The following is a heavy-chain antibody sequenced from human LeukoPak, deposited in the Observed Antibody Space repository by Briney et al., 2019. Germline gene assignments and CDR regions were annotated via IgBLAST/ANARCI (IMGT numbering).Heavy chain of an antibody. D-gene: IGHD5-18*01. Sequence: SETLSLTCTVSGGSISSSSYHWVWIRQPPGKGLEWIGGISYSGTTYYNSSLKSRVTISVDTSKNQFSLKLSSVTAADTAVYYCASRHSNYWGQGTLVTVPS. CDR2: ISYSGTT. J-gene: IGHJ4*02. CDR1: GGSISSSSYH. V-gene: IGHV4-39*01. CDR3: ASRHSNY.